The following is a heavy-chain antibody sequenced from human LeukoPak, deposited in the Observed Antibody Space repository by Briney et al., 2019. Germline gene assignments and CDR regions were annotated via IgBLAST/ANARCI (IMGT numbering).Heavy chain of an antibody. D-gene: IGHD5-18*01. CDR3: ARASGDTVDTTTMGNY. CDR1: GFTFSSYS. CDR2: ISSSSSYI. V-gene: IGHV3-21*01. J-gene: IGHJ4*02. Sequence: GGSLRLSCAASGFTFSSYSMNWVRQAPGKGLEWVSSISSSSSYIYYADSVKGRFTISRDNAKNSLYLQMNSLRAEDTAVYYCARASGDTVDTTTMGNYWGQGTLVTVSS.